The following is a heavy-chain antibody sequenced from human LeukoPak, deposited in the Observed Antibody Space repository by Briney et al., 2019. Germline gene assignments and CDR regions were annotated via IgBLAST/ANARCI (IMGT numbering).Heavy chain of an antibody. J-gene: IGHJ4*02. CDR3: AKDPGGSDYGEIYFDY. CDR2: ISWNSGSI. Sequence: PGGSLRLSCAASGFTFSNYWMHWVRQAPGKGLEWVSGISWNSGSIGYADSVKGRFTISRDNAKNSLYLQMNSLRAEDTALYYCAKDPGGSDYGEIYFDYWGQGTLVTVSS. D-gene: IGHD4-17*01. CDR1: GFTFSNYW. V-gene: IGHV3-9*01.